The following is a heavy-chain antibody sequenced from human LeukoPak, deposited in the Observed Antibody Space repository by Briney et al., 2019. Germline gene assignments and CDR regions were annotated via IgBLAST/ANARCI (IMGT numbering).Heavy chain of an antibody. CDR1: GFTFSSYA. CDR3: ARDLIG. V-gene: IGHV3-30-3*01. J-gene: IGHJ4*02. CDR2: ISYDGSNK. Sequence: GGSLRLSCAASGFTFSSYAMHWVHQAPGKGLEWVAVISYDGSNKYYADPVKGRFTISRDNSKNTLYLQMNSLRAEDTAVYYCARDLIGWGQGTLVTVSS. D-gene: IGHD3-16*01.